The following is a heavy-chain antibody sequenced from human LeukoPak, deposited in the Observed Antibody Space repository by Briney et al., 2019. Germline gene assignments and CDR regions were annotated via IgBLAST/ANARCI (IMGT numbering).Heavy chain of an antibody. V-gene: IGHV3-30*02. D-gene: IGHD3-10*01. J-gene: IGHJ4*02. CDR2: IRYDGSNK. CDR1: GFTFSSYG. Sequence: GGSLRLSCAASGFTFSSYGMHWVRQAPGKGLEWVAFIRYDGSNKYYADSVKGRFTISRDNAKNSLYLQMNSLRAEDTAVYYCARDGITMVRGVITAYWGQGTLVTVSS. CDR3: ARDGITMVRGVITAY.